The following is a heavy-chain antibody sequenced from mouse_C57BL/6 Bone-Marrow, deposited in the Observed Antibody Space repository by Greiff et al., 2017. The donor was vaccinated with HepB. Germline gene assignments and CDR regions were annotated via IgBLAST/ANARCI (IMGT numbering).Heavy chain of an antibody. J-gene: IGHJ1*03. CDR3: ARHYGNSWYFDV. D-gene: IGHD2-1*01. CDR1: GYTFTDYY. Sequence: VQLQQSGAELVRPGASVKLSCKASGYTFTDYYINWVKQRPGQGLEWIARIYPGSGNTYYNEKFKGKATLTAEKSSSTAYMQLSSLTSEDSAVYFCARHYGNSWYFDVWGTGTTVTVSS. CDR2: IYPGSGNT. V-gene: IGHV1-76*01.